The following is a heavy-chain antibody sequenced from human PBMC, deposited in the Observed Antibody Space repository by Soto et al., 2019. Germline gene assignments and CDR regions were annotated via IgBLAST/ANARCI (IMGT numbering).Heavy chain of an antibody. CDR2: ISAYNGNT. CDR1: GYTFTSYC. D-gene: IGHD3-22*01. Sequence: ASVKVSCKASGYTFTSYCISWVRQAPGQGLEWMGWISAYNGNTNYAQKLQGRVTMTTDTSTSTAYMEVRSLRSDDTAVYYCARGGYYDSSGSRNYHYYGMNVWGQGTTVTVSS. V-gene: IGHV1-18*01. CDR3: ARGGYYDSSGSRNYHYYGMNV. J-gene: IGHJ6*02.